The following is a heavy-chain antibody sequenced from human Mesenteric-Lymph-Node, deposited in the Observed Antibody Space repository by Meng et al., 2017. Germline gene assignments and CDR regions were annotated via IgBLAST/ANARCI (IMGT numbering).Heavy chain of an antibody. D-gene: IGHD6-13*01. CDR2: INTITGIP. CDR1: GYTFTSYA. J-gene: IGHJ5*02. V-gene: IGHV7-4-1*02. Sequence: QVQLVQSGSELKRPGASVKISCKASGYTFTSYAMSWVRQAPGQGLEWMGWINTITGIPTYAQDFTGRFVFSLDTSVSTAYLQISSLKAEDTAVFYCARRFSSSWFDPWGQGTLVTVSS. CDR3: ARRFSSSWFDP.